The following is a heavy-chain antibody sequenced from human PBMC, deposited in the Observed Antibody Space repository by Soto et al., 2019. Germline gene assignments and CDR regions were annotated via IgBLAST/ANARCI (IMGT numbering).Heavy chain of an antibody. V-gene: IGHV3-23*01. D-gene: IGHD3-9*01. CDR2: IGSGGSPT. J-gene: IGHJ4*02. Sequence: HPGGSLRLSCAASEFTFSTYAMSWVRQAPGKGLEWVSSIGSGGSPTYYADSVKGRFTISRGNSKNTLYLQMNSLSAEDTAVYYCAKGALSTYFDWGQGTLVTVSS. CDR1: EFTFSTYA. CDR3: AKGALSTYFD.